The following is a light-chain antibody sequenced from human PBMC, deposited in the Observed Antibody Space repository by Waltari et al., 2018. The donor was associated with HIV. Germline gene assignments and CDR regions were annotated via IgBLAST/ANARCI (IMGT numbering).Light chain of an antibody. Sequence: QAVVTQEPSLTVSPGGTVTLTCGSSPGAVTSGHYPYWFQQKPGQAPRTLIYDTSNKHSWTPARFSGSLLGGKAALTLSGAQPEDEAEYYCLLSYSGARPVVFGGGTKLTVI. CDR3: LLSYSGARPVV. CDR1: PGAVTSGHY. J-gene: IGLJ2*01. V-gene: IGLV7-46*01. CDR2: DTS.